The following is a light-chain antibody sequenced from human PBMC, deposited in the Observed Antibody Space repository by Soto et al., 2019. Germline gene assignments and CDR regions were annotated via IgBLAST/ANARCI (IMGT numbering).Light chain of an antibody. J-gene: IGLJ1*01. V-gene: IGLV2-8*01. CDR1: SSDVGGHEY. Sequence: QSVMTQPPSASGSPGQSVTISCTGTSSDVGGHEYVSWYQQYPGKAPKVMIYEVSKRPSGVPDRFSGSKSGNTASLTISGLQADDEADYHCCSYADNYFEVFGTGTKVTV. CDR3: CSYADNYFEV. CDR2: EVS.